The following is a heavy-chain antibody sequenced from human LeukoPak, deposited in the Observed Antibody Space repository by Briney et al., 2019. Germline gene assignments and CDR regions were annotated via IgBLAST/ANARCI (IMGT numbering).Heavy chain of an antibody. CDR2: INPNSGGT. D-gene: IGHD3-22*01. CDR3: ARVAVDSSGYYLYYFDY. J-gene: IGHJ4*02. V-gene: IGHV1-2*02. Sequence: GASVKVSCKASGYTFTGYYMHWVRQAPGQGLEWMGWINPNSGGTNYAQKFQGRVTMTRDTSISTAYMELSGLRSDDTAVYYCARVAVDSSGYYLYYFDYWGQGTLVTVSS. CDR1: GYTFTGYY.